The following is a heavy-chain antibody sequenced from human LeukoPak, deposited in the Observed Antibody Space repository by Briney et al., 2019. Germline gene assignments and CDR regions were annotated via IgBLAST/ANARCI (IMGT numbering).Heavy chain of an antibody. J-gene: IGHJ4*02. V-gene: IGHV1-2*02. CDR2: INPNSGGT. CDR1: GYTFTDYY. CDR3: ARGHGYGLGSYYNVPKY. Sequence: ASVKVSCKASGYTFTDYYIHWVRQAPGQGLEWMGCINPNSGGTKFARNFQVRVTMTRDTSIRTAYMELSRLRSDDTAVYYCARGHGYGLGSYYNVPKYWGQGTLVTVSS. D-gene: IGHD3-10*01.